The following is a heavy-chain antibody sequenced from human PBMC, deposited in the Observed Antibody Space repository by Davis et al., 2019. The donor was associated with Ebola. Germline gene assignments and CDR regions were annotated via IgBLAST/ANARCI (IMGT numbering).Heavy chain of an antibody. Sequence: PSETLSLTCSVSGVSITTYFWSCXPXXPXXXXXXFRYIHLRVCATSNPSLKSRATFSIDTSKSQVSLKLTSVTAADTAVYSWARDTRPCGGDCYDDTFDMWGQGTMVIVSS. CDR1: GVSITTYF. J-gene: IGHJ3*02. V-gene: IGHV4-59*12. D-gene: IGHD2-21*01. CDR2: IHLRVCA. CDR3: ARDTRPCGGDCYDDTFDM.